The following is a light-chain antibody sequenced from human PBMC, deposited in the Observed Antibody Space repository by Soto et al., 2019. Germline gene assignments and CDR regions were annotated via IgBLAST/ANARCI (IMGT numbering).Light chain of an antibody. CDR3: SSFAGSNNFV. CDR2: EIS. V-gene: IGLV2-8*01. J-gene: IGLJ1*01. Sequence: QSALTQPPSASGSPGQSVTISCTGTSSDIGAYIYVSCYQQHPGKAPKLMISEISRRPSEIPERFYVSKSGNTATLTFYGLQADDEAHYYCSSFAGSNNFVFGTGTKSPS. CDR1: SSDIGAYIY.